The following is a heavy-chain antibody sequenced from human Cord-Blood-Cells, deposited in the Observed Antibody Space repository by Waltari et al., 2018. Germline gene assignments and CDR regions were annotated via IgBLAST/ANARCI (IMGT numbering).Heavy chain of an antibody. Sequence: QVQLVQSGAEVQKPGSSVKASRKASGVPFRSSAISWVRQAPGQGLEWMGGIIPIFGTANYAQKFQGRVTITADESTSTAYMELSSLRSEDTAVYYCARGASPYIVVVPVDYWGQGTLVTVSS. CDR2: IIPIFGTA. J-gene: IGHJ4*02. CDR1: GVPFRSSA. V-gene: IGHV1-69*01. CDR3: ARGASPYIVVVPVDY. D-gene: IGHD2-2*01.